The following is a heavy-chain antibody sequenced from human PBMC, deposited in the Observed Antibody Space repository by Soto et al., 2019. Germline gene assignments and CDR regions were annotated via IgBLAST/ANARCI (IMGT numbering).Heavy chain of an antibody. J-gene: IGHJ5*02. D-gene: IGHD2-8*01. V-gene: IGHV4-30-2*05. CDR2: IYHSGST. Sequence: SETLSPTCAVSGGSISSGGYSWSWIRQPPGKGLEWIGYIYHSGSTYYNPSLKSRITISPDTSNNQVSLQLNSVTPDDTAVYYCVRLIGNSWLDTWGQGTLVTVSS. CDR1: GGSISSGGYS. CDR3: VRLIGNSWLDT.